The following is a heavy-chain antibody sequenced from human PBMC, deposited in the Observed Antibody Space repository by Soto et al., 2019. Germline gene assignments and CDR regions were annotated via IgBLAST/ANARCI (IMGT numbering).Heavy chain of an antibody. Sequence: GGSLRLSCAASGVTVSNYWMSWVRQAPGKGLEWVSGINWNSGSIGYADSVKGRFTISRDNAKNSLYLQMNSLRAEDTALYYCARGAYDPHYYGMDVWGQGTTVTVSS. V-gene: IGHV3-20*04. J-gene: IGHJ6*02. D-gene: IGHD5-12*01. CDR3: ARGAYDPHYYGMDV. CDR2: INWNSGSI. CDR1: GVTVSNYW.